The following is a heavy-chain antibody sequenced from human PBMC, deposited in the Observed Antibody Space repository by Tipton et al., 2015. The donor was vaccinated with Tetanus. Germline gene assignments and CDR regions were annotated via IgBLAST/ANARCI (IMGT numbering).Heavy chain of an antibody. CDR3: AKAKPVITLAFFDY. Sequence: SLRLSCAASEFIFSRFGMHWVRQAPGKGLEWVAGISYDGNHKYYKDSVKGRFTISRDNSKNTLYLQMNSLRAEDTAIYYCAKAKPVITLAFFDYWGQGTLVTVSS. V-gene: IGHV3-30*18. J-gene: IGHJ4*02. D-gene: IGHD3-16*01. CDR2: ISYDGNHK. CDR1: EFIFSRFG.